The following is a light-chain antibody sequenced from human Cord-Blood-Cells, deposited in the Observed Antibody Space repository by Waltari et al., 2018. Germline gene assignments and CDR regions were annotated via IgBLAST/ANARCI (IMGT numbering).Light chain of an antibody. J-gene: IGLJ1*01. Sequence: QSALTQPASVSGSPGQSITNSCTGTSSDVGSYNLVPWYQQHPGKAPKLMIYEVSKRPSGVSNRFSGSKSGNTASLTISGLQAEDEADYYCCSYAGSSTYVFGTGTKVTVL. CDR2: EVS. V-gene: IGLV2-23*02. CDR3: CSYAGSSTYV. CDR1: SSDVGSYNL.